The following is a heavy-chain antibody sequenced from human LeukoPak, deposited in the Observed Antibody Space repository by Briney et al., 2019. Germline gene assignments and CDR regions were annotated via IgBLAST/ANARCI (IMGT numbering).Heavy chain of an antibody. CDR1: GFTFSSYE. CDR2: ISSSGSTI. J-gene: IGHJ4*02. CDR3: ARGDDYYDSSGYPIDY. D-gene: IGHD3-22*01. V-gene: IGHV3-48*03. Sequence: GGSLRLSCAASGFTFSSYEMNWVRQAPGKGLEWVSYISSSGSTIYYADSVKGRFTISRDNAKNSLYLQMNSLRAEDTAVYYCARGDDYYDSSGYPIDYWGQGTLVTVSS.